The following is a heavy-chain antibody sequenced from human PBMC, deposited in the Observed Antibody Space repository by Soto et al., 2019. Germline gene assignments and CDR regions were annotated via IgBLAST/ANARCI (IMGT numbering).Heavy chain of an antibody. V-gene: IGHV3-33*01. J-gene: IGHJ1*01. CDR3: ARDPRVETTLMAVFQG. Sequence: QVQLVESGGGVVQPGRSLRLSCAGSGFSFSNYGMHWVRQAPGKGLEWVALIWYDGSNKDYADSVKGRFTISRDNSKNTLYLQMNSLRAEDTAVYYCARDPRVETTLMAVFQGWGQGTLVTVSS. D-gene: IGHD3-3*01. CDR1: GFSFSNYG. CDR2: IWYDGSNK.